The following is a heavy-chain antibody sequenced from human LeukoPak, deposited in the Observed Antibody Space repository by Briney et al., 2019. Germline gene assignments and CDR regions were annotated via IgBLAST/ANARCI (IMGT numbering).Heavy chain of an antibody. CDR1: GFTFSNYA. V-gene: IGHV3-33*07. J-gene: IGHJ4*02. CDR3: ARAGRGLAASD. D-gene: IGHD3/OR15-3a*01. Sequence: ERSLRLSCAASGFTFSNYAMYWVRQAPGKGLEWVAIIWYDGSNKYYADSVKGRFTISRDNSENTVYLQMSSLRAEDAAVYYCARAGRGLAASDWGQGTLVTVSS. CDR2: IWYDGSNK.